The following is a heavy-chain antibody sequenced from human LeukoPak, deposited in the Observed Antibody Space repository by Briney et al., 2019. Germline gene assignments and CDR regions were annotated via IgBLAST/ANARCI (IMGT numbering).Heavy chain of an antibody. CDR1: GYTFTSYG. CDR2: ISAYNGNT. CDR3: ARDVGEYCSSTNCYASHY. V-gene: IGHV1-18*01. Sequence: ASVKVSCKASGYTFTSYGISWVRQAPGQGLEWMGWISAYNGNTNYAQKLQGRVTMTTDTSTSTAYMELSSLRSEDTAVYYCARDVGEYCSSTNCYASHYWGQGTLVTVSS. D-gene: IGHD2-2*01. J-gene: IGHJ4*02.